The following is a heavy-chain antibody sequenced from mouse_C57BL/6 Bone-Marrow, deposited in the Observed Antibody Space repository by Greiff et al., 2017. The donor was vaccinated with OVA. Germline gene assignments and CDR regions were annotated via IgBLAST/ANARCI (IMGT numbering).Heavy chain of an antibody. D-gene: IGHD2-4*01. J-gene: IGHJ3*01. Sequence: VQLQQSGAELARPGASVKLSCKASGYTFTSYGISWVKQRTGQGLEWIGEIYPRSGNTYYNEKFKGKATLTADKSSSPAYMELRSLTSEDSAVYFCARKGLRWFAYWGQGTLVTVSA. V-gene: IGHV1-81*01. CDR3: ARKGLRWFAY. CDR1: GYTFTSYG. CDR2: IYPRSGNT.